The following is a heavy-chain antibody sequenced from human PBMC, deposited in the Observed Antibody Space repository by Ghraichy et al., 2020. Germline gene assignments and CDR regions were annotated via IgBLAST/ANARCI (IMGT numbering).Heavy chain of an antibody. CDR3: ARLRDTYYYVLDF. J-gene: IGHJ4*02. V-gene: IGHV4-59*08. CDR2: VYNSGST. CDR1: GASTSLNY. Sequence: SETLSLTCSVYGASTSLNYWSWIRQPPGKGLDWIGYVYNSGSTNYNPSLKSRVTISMDTSKKHFSLKMHSVTAADTAVYYCARLRDTYYYVLDFWGQGSLVTVSS. D-gene: IGHD3-16*01.